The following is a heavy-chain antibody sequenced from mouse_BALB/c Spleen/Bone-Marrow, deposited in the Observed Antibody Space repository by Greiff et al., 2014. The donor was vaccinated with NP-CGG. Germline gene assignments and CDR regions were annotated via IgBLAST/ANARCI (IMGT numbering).Heavy chain of an antibody. J-gene: IGHJ2*01. Sequence: QVQLKESGAELARPGASVKLSCKASGYTFTSYWMQWVKQRPGQGLEWIGAIYPGDGDTRYTQKFKGKATLTADKSSSTAYMQLSSLASEDSAVYYCARGEGYFDYWGQGTTLTVSS. CDR3: ARGEGYFDY. CDR2: IYPGDGDT. V-gene: IGHV1-87*01. CDR1: GYTFTSYW.